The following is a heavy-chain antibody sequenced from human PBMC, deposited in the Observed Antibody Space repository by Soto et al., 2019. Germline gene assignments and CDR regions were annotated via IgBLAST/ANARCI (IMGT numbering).Heavy chain of an antibody. CDR3: ARGEVYCSGGSCYYFDY. CDR1: GYSFTSYW. V-gene: IGHV5-51*01. J-gene: IGHJ4*02. Sequence: GESLKISCKGSGYSFTSYWIGWVRQMPGKGLEWMGIIYPGDSDTRYSPSFQGQVTISADKSISTAYLQWSSLKASDTAMYYCARGEVYCSGGSCYYFDYWGQGTLVTVSS. CDR2: IYPGDSDT. D-gene: IGHD2-15*01.